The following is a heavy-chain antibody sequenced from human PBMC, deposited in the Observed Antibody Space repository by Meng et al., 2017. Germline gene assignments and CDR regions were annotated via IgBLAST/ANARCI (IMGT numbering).Heavy chain of an antibody. V-gene: IGHV3-74*01. CDR2: INSDGSST. CDR1: GFTFSSYW. J-gene: IGHJ6*02. D-gene: IGHD3-10*01. Sequence: ASLKISCAASGFTFSSYWMHWVRQAPGKGLVWVSRINSDGSSTSYADSVKGRFTISRDNAKNTLYLQMNSLRAEDTAVYYCARVKMVRGFYYGMDVWGQGTTVTVSS. CDR3: ARVKMVRGFYYGMDV.